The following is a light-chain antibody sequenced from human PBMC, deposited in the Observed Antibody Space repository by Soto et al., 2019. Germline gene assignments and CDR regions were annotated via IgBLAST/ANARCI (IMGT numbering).Light chain of an antibody. V-gene: IGLV2-14*01. CDR1: SSDIGASNF. Sequence: ALTQPPSVSGSPGQSITVSCTGTSSDIGASNFVSWYQHLPGRAPKVIIFEATNRPSGVSDRFSGSKAGITASLTISGLQADDEGEYFCISYKTDDTFVFGTGTKLTVL. J-gene: IGLJ1*01. CDR3: ISYKTDDTFV. CDR2: EAT.